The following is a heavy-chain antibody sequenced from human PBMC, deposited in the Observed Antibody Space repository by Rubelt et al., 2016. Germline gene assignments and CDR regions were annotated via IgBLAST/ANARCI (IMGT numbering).Heavy chain of an antibody. J-gene: IGHJ4*02. V-gene: IGHV1-69*01. CDR1: GGTFSSYA. CDR2: IIPIFGTA. Sequence: QVQLVQSGAEVKKPGSSVKVSCKASGGTFSSYAISWVRQAPGQGLEWMGGIIPIFGTANYAQKFQGRVTITADESTSTAYMELRSLRSDDTAVYYCARDVGGNSVLYHFDYWGQGTLVTVSS. D-gene: IGHD4-23*01. CDR3: ARDVGGNSVLYHFDY.